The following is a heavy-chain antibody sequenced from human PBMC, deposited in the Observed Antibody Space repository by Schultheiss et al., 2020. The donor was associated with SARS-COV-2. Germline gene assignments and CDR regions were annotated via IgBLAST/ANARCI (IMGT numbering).Heavy chain of an antibody. D-gene: IGHD2-21*02. CDR1: GGSISSGGYS. J-gene: IGHJ4*02. CDR3: VRESCDHRGADCYNTLEY. Sequence: SETLSLTCTVSGGSISSGGYSWSWIRQHPGKGLEWIGEINHSGSTNYNPSLKSRVTISVDTSKNQFSLKLSSVTAADTALYYCVRESCDHRGADCYNTLEYWGQGILVTVSS. CDR2: INHSGST. V-gene: IGHV4-30-2*01.